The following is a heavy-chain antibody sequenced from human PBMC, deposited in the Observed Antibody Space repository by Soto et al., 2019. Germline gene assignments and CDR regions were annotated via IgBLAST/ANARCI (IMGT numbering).Heavy chain of an antibody. J-gene: IGHJ4*02. CDR2: IYSGGSI. CDR3: GRGPSGDKVDY. V-gene: IGHV4-30-4*01. Sequence: WSIIRQRPDKGLEWIGHIYSGGSIYNNPSLTSRVTISVDTSKNQFSLQLSSVSAAYSAVYYCGRGPSGDKVDYWGQGTLVIVSS. D-gene: IGHD7-27*01.